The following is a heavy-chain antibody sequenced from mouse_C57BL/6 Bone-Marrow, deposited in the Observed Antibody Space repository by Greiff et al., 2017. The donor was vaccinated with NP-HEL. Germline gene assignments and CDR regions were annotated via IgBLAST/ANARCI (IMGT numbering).Heavy chain of an antibody. CDR1: GFSLTSYG. D-gene: IGHD4-1*01. J-gene: IGHJ1*03. CDR2: IWGGGST. Sequence: VKLVESGPGLVAPSQSLSITCTVSGFSLTSYGVDWVRQPPGQGLEWLGVIWGGGSTNYNSAPMSRLSISKDNSKSQVFLKMNSLQADDTAMDYCAKRTGTHWYFDVWGTGTTVTVSA. CDR3: AKRTGTHWYFDV. V-gene: IGHV2-9*01.